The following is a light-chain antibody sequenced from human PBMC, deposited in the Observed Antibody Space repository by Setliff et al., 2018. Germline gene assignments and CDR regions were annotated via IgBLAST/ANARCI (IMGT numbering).Light chain of an antibody. Sequence: QSVLAQPPSASGTPGQRATISCSGSSSNIGSRAVNWYQQLPGTAPKLLIYXSVQRPSGVPDRFSGSKSGTSASLAVIGLQSEDEADYYCSTWDDSLGAVVFGGGTKVTVL. CDR3: STWDDSLGAVV. CDR1: SSNIGSRA. V-gene: IGLV1-44*01. CDR2: XSV. J-gene: IGLJ2*01.